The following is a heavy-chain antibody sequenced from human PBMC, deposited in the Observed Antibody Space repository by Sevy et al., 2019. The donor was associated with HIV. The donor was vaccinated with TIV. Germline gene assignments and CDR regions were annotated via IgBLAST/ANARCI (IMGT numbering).Heavy chain of an antibody. CDR3: ARDRRRFRD. CDR2: IYYSGST. Sequence: SETLSLTCTVSGGSISSYYWSWIRQPPGKGLERIGYIYYSGSTNYNPSLKSRVTISVDTSKNQFSLKLSSVTAADTAVYYCARDRRRFRDWGQGTLVTVSS. J-gene: IGHJ4*02. V-gene: IGHV4-59*01. CDR1: GGSISSYY. D-gene: IGHD3-10*01.